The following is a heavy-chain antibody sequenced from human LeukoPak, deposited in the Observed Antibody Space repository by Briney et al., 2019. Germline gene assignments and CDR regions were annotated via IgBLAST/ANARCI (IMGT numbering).Heavy chain of an antibody. CDR2: ISGSGGST. J-gene: IGHJ4*02. D-gene: IGHD3-22*01. Sequence: GGSLILSCAASGFTFNSYAMNWVRQAPGKGLEWVSAISGSGGSTYYADSVKGRFTISRDNSKNTLYLQMNSLRAEDTAVYYCAKDPNDSSGYNFDYWGQGTLVTVSS. V-gene: IGHV3-23*01. CDR3: AKDPNDSSGYNFDY. CDR1: GFTFNSYA.